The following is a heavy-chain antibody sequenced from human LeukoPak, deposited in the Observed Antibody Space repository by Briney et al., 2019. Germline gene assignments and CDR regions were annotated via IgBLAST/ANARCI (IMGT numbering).Heavy chain of an antibody. J-gene: IGHJ3*02. CDR1: GFTFSSYS. CDR2: SGSSSNTI. CDR3: ARGDAFHI. Sequence: GGSLRLSCAASGFTFSSYSMNWARQAPGKGLEWVSYSGSSSNTIYYADSVKGRFTISRDNAENSLYLQMNSLRDEDTAVDYCARGDAFHIWGQGTMVTVSS. V-gene: IGHV3-48*02.